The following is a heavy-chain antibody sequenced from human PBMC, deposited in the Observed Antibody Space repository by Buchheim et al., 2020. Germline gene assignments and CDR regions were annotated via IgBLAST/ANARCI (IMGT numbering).Heavy chain of an antibody. CDR2: IKQDGSEK. J-gene: IGHJ6*02. V-gene: IGHV3-7*04. CDR3: ARDRYYDFWSGYYTGYYYYGMDV. Sequence: EVQLVESGGGLVQPGGSLRLSCAASGFTFSSYWMSWVRQAPGNGVEWVANIKQDGSEKYYVDSVKGRFTISRDNAKNALYLQMNSLRAEDTAVYYCARDRYYDFWSGYYTGYYYYGMDVWGQGTT. D-gene: IGHD3-3*01. CDR1: GFTFSSYW.